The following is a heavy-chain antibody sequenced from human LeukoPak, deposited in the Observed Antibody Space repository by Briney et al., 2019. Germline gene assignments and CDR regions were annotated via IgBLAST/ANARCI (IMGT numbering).Heavy chain of an antibody. D-gene: IGHD2-8*01. J-gene: IGHJ4*02. V-gene: IGHV5-51*01. CDR2: IYPGDSDT. CDR1: GYSFTNYW. CDR3: ARLDCTNGVCYDAVY. Sequence: GESLKISCKGSGYSFTNYWIGWVRQMPGKGLEWMGIIYPGDSDTRYSPSFQGQVTISADKSISTAYLQWSSLKASDTAMYYCARLDCTNGVCYDAVYWGQGTLVTVSS.